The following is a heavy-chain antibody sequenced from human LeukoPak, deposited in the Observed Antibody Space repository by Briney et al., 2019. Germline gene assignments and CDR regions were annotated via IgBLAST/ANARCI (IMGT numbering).Heavy chain of an antibody. D-gene: IGHD3-10*02. Sequence: PGGSLRLSCAASGFTFNTYTTNWVRQAPGKGLEWVSYISSSGSTIYYADSVKGRFTISRDNAKNSLYLQMNSLRAEDTAVYYCAELGITMIGGVWGKGTTVTISS. CDR1: GFTFNTYT. CDR3: AELGITMIGGV. V-gene: IGHV3-48*04. CDR2: ISSSGSTI. J-gene: IGHJ6*04.